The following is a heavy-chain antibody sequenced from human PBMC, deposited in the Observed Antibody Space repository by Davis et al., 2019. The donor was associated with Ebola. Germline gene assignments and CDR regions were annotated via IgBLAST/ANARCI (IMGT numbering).Heavy chain of an antibody. Sequence: GGSLRLSCAASKFTFSRYAMSWVRQAPGKGPEWVSAISGTGGGTYYTDSVKGRFTISRDNSKNTLYLQMSSLRAEDTAVYYCAKPIVGTYFDGLDIWGQGTMVTVSS. J-gene: IGHJ3*02. D-gene: IGHD3-3*01. CDR2: ISGTGGGT. V-gene: IGHV3-23*01. CDR1: KFTFSRYA. CDR3: AKPIVGTYFDGLDI.